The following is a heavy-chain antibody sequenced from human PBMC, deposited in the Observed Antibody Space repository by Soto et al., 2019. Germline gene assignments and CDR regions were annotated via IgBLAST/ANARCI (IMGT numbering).Heavy chain of an antibody. J-gene: IGHJ6*02. D-gene: IGHD2-2*01. V-gene: IGHV4-30-2*01. Sequence: PSETLSPTCAVSGGSTSSGGYSWSWILQPPGKGLEWIGYIYHSGSTYYNPSLKSRVTISVDRSKNQFSLKLSSVTAADTAVYYCARVGGYCSSTSCSYYYGMDVWGQGTTVTVSS. CDR2: IYHSGST. CDR3: ARVGGYCSSTSCSYYYGMDV. CDR1: GGSTSSGGYS.